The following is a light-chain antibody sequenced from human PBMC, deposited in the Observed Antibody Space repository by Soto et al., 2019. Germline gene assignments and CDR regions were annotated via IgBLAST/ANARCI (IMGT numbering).Light chain of an antibody. CDR2: DAS. J-gene: IGKJ1*01. Sequence: DIQMTQSPSTLSASVGDRVTITCRASQSISSWLAWYQQKPGKAPKLLIYDASSLESGVPSRFSGSGTGTEFTLTISSLQPDDFATYYCQQYKSYPWTFGQGTNVEIK. CDR3: QQYKSYPWT. V-gene: IGKV1-5*01. CDR1: QSISSW.